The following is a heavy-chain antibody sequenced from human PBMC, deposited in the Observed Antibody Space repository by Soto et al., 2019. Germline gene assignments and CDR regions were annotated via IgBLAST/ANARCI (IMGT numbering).Heavy chain of an antibody. CDR1: GDTFSNFA. D-gene: IGHD2-2*01. CDR2: INPMFIEP. V-gene: IGHV1-69*13. J-gene: IGHJ6*01. CDR3: SRDPPSTGCGSHAFYGMDV. Sequence: GASVKVSCKASGDTFSNFAFSWVRRAPGQGLEWMGGINPMFIEPDYAQKFRDRITIVADESTSTVYLELRSLRSDDTGVYFCSRDPPSTGCGSHAFYGMDVWAQGTQVTVSS.